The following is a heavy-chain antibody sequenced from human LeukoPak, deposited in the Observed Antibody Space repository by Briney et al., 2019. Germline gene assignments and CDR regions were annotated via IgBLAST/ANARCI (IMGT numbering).Heavy chain of an antibody. D-gene: IGHD3-9*01. Sequence: SETLSLTCSVSGDSIIGYYWGWIRQPPGKGLEWIGNIYYTGNTYYNSSLKSRVTISLDTSKNQFSLKVISMTAADTAVYYCARRYFGPREFDPWGQGTLVTVSS. CDR1: GDSIIGYY. V-gene: IGHV4-39*07. CDR2: IYYTGNT. CDR3: ARRYFGPREFDP. J-gene: IGHJ5*02.